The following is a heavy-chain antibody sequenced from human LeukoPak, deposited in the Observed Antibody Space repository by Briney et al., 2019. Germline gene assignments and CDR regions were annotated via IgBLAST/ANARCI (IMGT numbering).Heavy chain of an antibody. CDR2: ISYDGSNK. CDR3: ARSLSSSWYGAFDI. D-gene: IGHD6-13*01. V-gene: IGHV3-30-3*01. J-gene: IGHJ3*02. Sequence: GGSLRLSCAASGFTFSSYAMHWVRQAPGKGLEWVAVISYDGSNKYYADSVKGRFTISRDNSKNSLYLQMNSLRAEDTAVYYCARSLSSSWYGAFDIWGQGTMVTVSS. CDR1: GFTFSSYA.